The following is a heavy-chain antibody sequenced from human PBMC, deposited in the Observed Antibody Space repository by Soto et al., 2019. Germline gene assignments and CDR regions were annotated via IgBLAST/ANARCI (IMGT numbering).Heavy chain of an antibody. CDR3: ARGLGARTADAFDI. CDR2: INHSGST. J-gene: IGHJ3*02. V-gene: IGHV4-34*01. D-gene: IGHD3-16*01. CDR1: GGSFSGYY. Sequence: SETLSLTCAVYGGSFSGYYWSWIRQPPGKGLEWIGEINHSGSTNYNPPLKSRVTISVDTSKNQFSLKLSSVTAADTAVYYCARGLGARTADAFDIWGQGTMVTVSS.